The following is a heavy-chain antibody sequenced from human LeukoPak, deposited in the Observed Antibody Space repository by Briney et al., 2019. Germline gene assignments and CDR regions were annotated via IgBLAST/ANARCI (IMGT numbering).Heavy chain of an antibody. V-gene: IGHV4-59*12. J-gene: IGHJ4*02. CDR2: INFSGTT. CDR1: GGXISSYY. CDR3: ARDSSIWYRGAFDY. D-gene: IGHD6-13*01. Sequence: PSETLSLTCTVSGGXISSYYWSWIRQPPGKGLEWIGYINFSGTTKYNSSFKSRVTISVDKSKNQFSLKLSSVTAADTAVYYCARDSSIWYRGAFDYWGQGTLVTVSS.